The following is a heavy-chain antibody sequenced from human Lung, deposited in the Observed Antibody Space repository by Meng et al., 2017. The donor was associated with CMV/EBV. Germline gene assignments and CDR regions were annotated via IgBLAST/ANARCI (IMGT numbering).Heavy chain of an antibody. Sequence: ESXKISXAASGFSVSENYVSWVRQAPGKGLSWVSVIYGDGKTYYSDSVVGRFTISRDNSRNTLYLQMNSLRAEDTAVYYCARADCSSTSCYKSAFDIWGQGTXVTVSS. CDR2: IYGDGKT. J-gene: IGHJ3*02. CDR1: GFSVSENY. V-gene: IGHV3-53*01. D-gene: IGHD2-2*02. CDR3: ARADCSSTSCYKSAFDI.